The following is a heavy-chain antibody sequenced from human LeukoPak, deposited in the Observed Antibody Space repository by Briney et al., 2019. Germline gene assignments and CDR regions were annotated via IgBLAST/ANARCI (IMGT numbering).Heavy chain of an antibody. J-gene: IGHJ4*02. D-gene: IGHD2-2*01. Sequence: SETLSLACAVYGGSFSGYFWSWIRQPPGKGLEWIGEINHSGSTNYNPSLKSRVTISVDTSKNQFSLKLSSVTAADTAVYYCARHRYGSDTSCFGFWGQGTLVTVSS. V-gene: IGHV4-34*01. CDR2: INHSGST. CDR1: GGSFSGYF. CDR3: ARHRYGSDTSCFGF.